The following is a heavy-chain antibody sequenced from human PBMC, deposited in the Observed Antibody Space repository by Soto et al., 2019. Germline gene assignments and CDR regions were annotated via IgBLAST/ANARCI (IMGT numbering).Heavy chain of an antibody. CDR2: IYYSGST. J-gene: IGHJ4*02. CDR1: GGSISSYY. CDR3: ARAYKSDYFDY. D-gene: IGHD3-10*01. Sequence: SETLSLTCTVSGGSISSYYWSWIRQPPGKGLEWIGYIYYSGSTNYNPSLKSRVTISVDTSKNQFSLKLSSVTAADTAVYYCARAYKSDYFDYWGQGTMVTVYS. V-gene: IGHV4-59*01.